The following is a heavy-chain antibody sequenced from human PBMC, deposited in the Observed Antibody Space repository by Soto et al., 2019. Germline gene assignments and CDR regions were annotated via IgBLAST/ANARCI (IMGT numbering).Heavy chain of an antibody. J-gene: IGHJ4*02. CDR2: ISYDGSNK. V-gene: IGHV3-30-3*01. CDR3: ARGGHDILTGYYYHYFDY. Sequence: PGGSLRLSCAASGFTFSSYAMHWVRQAPGKGLEWVAVISYDGSNKYYADSVKGRFTISRDNSKNTLYLQMNSLRAEDTAVYYCARGGHDILTGYYYHYFDYWGQGTLVTVSS. D-gene: IGHD3-9*01. CDR1: GFTFSSYA.